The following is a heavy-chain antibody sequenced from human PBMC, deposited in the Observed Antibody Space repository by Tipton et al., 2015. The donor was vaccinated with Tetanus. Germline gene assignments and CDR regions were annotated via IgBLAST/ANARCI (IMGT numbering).Heavy chain of an antibody. J-gene: IGHJ3*02. CDR1: GFRFSGYY. CDR3: AGTSDYGGNQDLFDI. D-gene: IGHD4-23*01. Sequence: SLRLSCVGSGFRFSGYYMTWIRQSPGKGLEWVSYDSPSGTNTQYGESVKGRFTVSMDNAKKSLFLQMSSLRADYTAVYYCAGTSDYGGNQDLFDIWGQVTLVNVPS. V-gene: IGHV3-11*01. CDR2: DSPSGTNT.